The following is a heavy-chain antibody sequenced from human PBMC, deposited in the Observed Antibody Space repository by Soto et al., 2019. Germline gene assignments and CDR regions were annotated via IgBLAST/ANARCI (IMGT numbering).Heavy chain of an antibody. CDR1: GGSISSGGYH. J-gene: IGHJ6*02. Sequence: SETLSLTCTVSGGSISSGGYHWTWIRQHPGKGLEWIGYMYYSGSTYYNPSLKSRVTISVDTSKNQFSLKLSSVTAADTAVYFCARATDYYYYGMAVWGQGTTVTVSS. CDR2: MYYSGST. V-gene: IGHV4-31*03. CDR3: ARATDYYYYGMAV.